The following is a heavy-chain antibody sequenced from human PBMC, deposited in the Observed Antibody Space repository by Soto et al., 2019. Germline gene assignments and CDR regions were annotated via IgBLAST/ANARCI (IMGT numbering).Heavy chain of an antibody. CDR1: GYTFTSYY. CDR3: AREGLQGRFLEWLLRPEHYYYGMDV. V-gene: IGHV1-46*01. CDR2: INPSRGST. J-gene: IGHJ6*02. D-gene: IGHD3-3*01. Sequence: ASVKVSCKASGYTFTSYYMHWVRQAPGQRVEWRGIINPSRGSTSYAQEFQGRVTMTRDTSTSTVYMELSSLRSEDTAVYYCAREGLQGRFLEWLLRPEHYYYGMDVWGQGTTVTVSS.